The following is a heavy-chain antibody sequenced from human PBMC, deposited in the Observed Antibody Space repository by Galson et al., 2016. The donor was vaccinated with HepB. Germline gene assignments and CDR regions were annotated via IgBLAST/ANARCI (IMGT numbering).Heavy chain of an antibody. J-gene: IGHJ5*02. CDR2: IDPSDSYT. CDR1: GYSFTSSW. Sequence: QSGAEVKKPGESLRISCKGSGYSFTSSWISWVRQMPGEGLEWMGRIDPSDSYTNYSPSFQGHVTISADTSISTAYLQWSSLKASDTAIYYCARHGSGSYAVDPNWFDPWGQGTLVTVSS. CDR3: ARHGSGSYAVDPNWFDP. V-gene: IGHV5-10-1*01. D-gene: IGHD3-10*01.